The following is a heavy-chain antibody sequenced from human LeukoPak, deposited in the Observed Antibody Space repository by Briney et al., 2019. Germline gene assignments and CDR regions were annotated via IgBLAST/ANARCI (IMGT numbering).Heavy chain of an antibody. CDR1: GGSISSSSYY. J-gene: IGHJ4*02. Sequence: SETLSLTCTVSGGSISSSSYYWGWIRQPPGKGLEWIGTIYYSGSTYYNPSLKSRVTISVDKSKNQFSLTLSSVTAADTVVYYCASRIGDYVFAYWGQRTLVTVCS. CDR3: ASRIGDYVFAY. V-gene: IGHV4-39*01. D-gene: IGHD4-17*01. CDR2: IYYSGST.